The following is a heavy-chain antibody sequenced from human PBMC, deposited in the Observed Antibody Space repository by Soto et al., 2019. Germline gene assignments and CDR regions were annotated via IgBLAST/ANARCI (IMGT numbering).Heavy chain of an antibody. CDR2: IYYSGST. D-gene: IGHD1-1*01. V-gene: IGHV4-39*01. CDR1: GGSISSSSYY. J-gene: IGHJ4*02. CDR3: ARQGGVTSSLDY. Sequence: QLQLQESGPGLVKPSETLSLTCTVSGGSISSSSYYWGWIRQPPGKGLEWIGSIYYSGSTYYNPSLKSRVTLSVDTAKNQFSLKLSSVTAADTAVYYCARQGGVTSSLDYWGQGNLVTVSS.